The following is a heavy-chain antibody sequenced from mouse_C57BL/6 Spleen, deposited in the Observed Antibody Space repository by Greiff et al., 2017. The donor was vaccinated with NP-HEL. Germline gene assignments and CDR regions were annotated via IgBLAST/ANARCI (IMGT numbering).Heavy chain of an antibody. J-gene: IGHJ2*01. V-gene: IGHV7-3*01. CDR1: GFTFTDYY. D-gene: IGHD1-1*01. Sequence: EVKLVESGGGLVQPGGSLSLSCAASGFTFTDYYMSWVRQPPGKALEWLGFIRNKANGHTTEYSASVKGRFTISRDNSQSILYLQMNALRAEDSATYYGARYYYGSSDGGNCFDYWGQGTTLTVSS. CDR2: IRNKANGHTT. CDR3: ARYYYGSSDGGNCFDY.